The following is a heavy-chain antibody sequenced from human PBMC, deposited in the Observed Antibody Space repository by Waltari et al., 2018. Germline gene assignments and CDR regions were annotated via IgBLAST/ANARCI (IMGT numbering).Heavy chain of an antibody. Sequence: QVQLQQWGAGLLKPSETLSLTCAVYGGSFSGYYWSWIRQPPGKGLEWIGEINHSGSTNYNPPPKSRVTISVDTSKNQFSLKLSSVTAADTAVYYCARAGSGSYYPTDWYFDLWGRGTLVTVSS. D-gene: IGHD3-10*01. CDR2: INHSGST. V-gene: IGHV4-34*01. J-gene: IGHJ2*01. CDR3: ARAGSGSYYPTDWYFDL. CDR1: GGSFSGYY.